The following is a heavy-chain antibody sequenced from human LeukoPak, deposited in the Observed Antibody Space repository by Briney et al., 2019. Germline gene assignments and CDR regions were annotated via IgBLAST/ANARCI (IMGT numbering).Heavy chain of an antibody. J-gene: IGHJ4*02. D-gene: IGHD3-22*01. CDR2: IYYSGST. Sequence: PSETLSLTCTVSGGSISSYYWSWIRQPPGKGLEWIGYIYYSGSTSYNPSLKSRVTISVDTSKNQFSLKLSSVTAADTAVYYCARDRDYYDSSMDYWGQGTLVTVSS. CDR3: ARDRDYYDSSMDY. V-gene: IGHV4-59*01. CDR1: GGSISSYY.